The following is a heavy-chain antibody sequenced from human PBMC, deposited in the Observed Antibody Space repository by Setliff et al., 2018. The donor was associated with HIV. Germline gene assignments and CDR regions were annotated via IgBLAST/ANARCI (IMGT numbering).Heavy chain of an antibody. J-gene: IGHJ4*02. CDR2: ISGNSGAV. V-gene: IGHV3-48*04. CDR1: GFTFSSYS. D-gene: IGHD6-6*01. Sequence: GESLKISCAASGFTFSSYSMNWVRQAPGKGLEWVSFISGNSGAVTYADSVKGRFTISRDNAKNSLYLQMNSLKTEDTAVYFCTAVGSLAGRRPELNWGRGTLVTVSS. CDR3: TAVGSLAGRRPELN.